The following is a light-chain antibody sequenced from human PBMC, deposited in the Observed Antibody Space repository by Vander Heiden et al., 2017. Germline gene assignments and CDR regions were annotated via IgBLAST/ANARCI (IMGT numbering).Light chain of an antibody. Sequence: QSVFTQPPSVSAAPGQKVTISCSGSRSNIGNNYVSWYQHLPGSAPKLLIYDNTKRPSGIPDRFSGSKSGTSATLGIAGLQTGDEAFYYCGTWDTSVSAVVFGGGTRLTVL. J-gene: IGLJ2*01. V-gene: IGLV1-51*01. CDR2: DNT. CDR1: RSNIGNNY. CDR3: GTWDTSVSAVV.